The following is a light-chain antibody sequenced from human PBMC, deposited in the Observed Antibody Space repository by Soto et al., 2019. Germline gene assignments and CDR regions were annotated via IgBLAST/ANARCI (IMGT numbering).Light chain of an antibody. J-gene: IGKJ1*01. V-gene: IGKV3-20*01. CDR3: QQYGSSGT. CDR1: QSVSTNY. Sequence: EIVLTQSPGNRSLPPGERATLSCRASQSVSTNYLAWYQQKPGQAPRLLIYGASNRATGIPDRFSGSGSGTDFTLTISRLEPEDFAVYYCQQYGSSGTFGQGTKV. CDR2: GAS.